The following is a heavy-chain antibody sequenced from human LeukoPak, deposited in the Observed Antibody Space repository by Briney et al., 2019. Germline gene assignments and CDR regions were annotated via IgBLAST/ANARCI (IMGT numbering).Heavy chain of an antibody. J-gene: IGHJ6*03. D-gene: IGHD3-10*01. CDR2: IIPIFGTA. CDR3: ARGRGGDGSGSYYRALNYMDV. CDR1: GGTFSSYA. V-gene: IGHV1-69*06. Sequence: GASVKVSCKASGGTFSSYAISWVRQAPGQGLEWMGGIIPIFGTANYAQKFQGRVTITADKSTSTAYMELSSLRSEDTAVYYWARGRGGDGSGSYYRALNYMDVWGKGTTVTISS.